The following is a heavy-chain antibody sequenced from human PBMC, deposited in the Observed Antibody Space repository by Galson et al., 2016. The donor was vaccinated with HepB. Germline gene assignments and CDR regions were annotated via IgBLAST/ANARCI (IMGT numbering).Heavy chain of an antibody. D-gene: IGHD2-15*01. CDR3: AVNLLPAATGDAAKAFED. Sequence: QSGAEVKKPGTSLRVSCKASGYTFPNYWIPWVRQMPGNGLEWMGKIDPTDSYPKYSPSFEGHVTFSADKSINTVYMYWSSLKASETAMYYCAVNLLPAATGDAAKAFEDWGQGTMVIVSS. CDR2: IDPTDSYP. V-gene: IGHV5-10-1*01. CDR1: GYTFPNYW. J-gene: IGHJ3*01.